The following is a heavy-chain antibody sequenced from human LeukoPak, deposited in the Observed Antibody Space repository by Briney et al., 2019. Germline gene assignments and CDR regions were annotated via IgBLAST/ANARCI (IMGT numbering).Heavy chain of an antibody. Sequence: GGSLRLSCAASGFTFSSYAMHWVRQAPGKGLEWVAVISYDGSNKCYADSVKGRFTISRDNSKNTLYLQMNSLRAEDTAVYYCARVGYSYGLDYFDYWGQGDLVTVSS. D-gene: IGHD5-18*01. CDR1: GFTFSSYA. J-gene: IGHJ4*02. V-gene: IGHV3-30-3*01. CDR2: ISYDGSNK. CDR3: ARVGYSYGLDYFDY.